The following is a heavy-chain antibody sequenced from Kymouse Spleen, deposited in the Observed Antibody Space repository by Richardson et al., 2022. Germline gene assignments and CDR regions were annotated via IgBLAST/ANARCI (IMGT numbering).Heavy chain of an antibody. V-gene: IGHV4-61*01. CDR1: GGSVSSGSYY. D-gene: IGHD3-3*01. CDR3: ARGYDFWSGYYGGFDP. CDR2: IYYSGST. Sequence: QVQLQESGPGLVKPSETLSLTCTVSGGSVSSGSYYWSWIRQPPGKGLEWIGYIYYSGSTNYNPSLKSRVTISVDTSKNQFSLKLSSVTAADTAVYYCARGYDFWSGYYGGFDPWGQGTLVTVSS. J-gene: IGHJ5*02.